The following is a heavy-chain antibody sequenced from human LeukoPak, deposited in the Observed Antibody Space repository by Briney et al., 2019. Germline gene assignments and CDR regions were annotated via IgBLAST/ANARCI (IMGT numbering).Heavy chain of an antibody. J-gene: IGHJ4*02. V-gene: IGHV1-69*06. CDR1: GGTFSIYA. Sequence: SVKVSCKASGGTFSIYAISWVRHAPGQGLEWMGGIIPIFGTANYAQKFQGRVTITADKSTSTAYMELSSLRSEDTAVYYCARAKPWTRDFDYWGQGTLVIVSS. D-gene: IGHD3/OR15-3a*01. CDR3: ARAKPWTRDFDY. CDR2: IIPIFGTA.